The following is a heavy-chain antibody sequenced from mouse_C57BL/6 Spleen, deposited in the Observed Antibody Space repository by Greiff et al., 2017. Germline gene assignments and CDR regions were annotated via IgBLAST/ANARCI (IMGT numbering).Heavy chain of an antibody. V-gene: IGHV1-81*01. CDR1: GYTFTSYG. J-gene: IGHJ4*01. CDR2: IYPRSGNT. CDR3: AIDSSGHYAMDY. D-gene: IGHD3-2*02. Sequence: VKVVESGAELARPGASVKLSCKASGYTFTSYGISWVKQRTGQGLEWIGEIYPRSGNTYYNEKFKGKATLTADKSSSTAYMELRSLTSEDSAVYFCAIDSSGHYAMDYWGQGTSVTVSS.